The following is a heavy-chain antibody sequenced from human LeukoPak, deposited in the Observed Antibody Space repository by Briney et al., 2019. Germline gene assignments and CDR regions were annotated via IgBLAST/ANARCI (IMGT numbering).Heavy chain of an antibody. D-gene: IGHD6-25*01. V-gene: IGHV4-30-4*01. CDR2: IYYSGST. J-gene: IGHJ4*02. CDR1: GDSIGSGDSY. CDR3: ARSIAALDY. Sequence: SQTLSLTCTVSGDSIGSGDSYWSWIRQPPGKGLEWIGYIYYSGSTYYNPSLKSRVTISVDTSKNQFSLKLSSVTAADTAVYYCARSIAALDYWGQRTLVTVSS.